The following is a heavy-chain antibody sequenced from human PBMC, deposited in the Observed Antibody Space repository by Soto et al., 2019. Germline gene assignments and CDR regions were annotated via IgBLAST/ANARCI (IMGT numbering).Heavy chain of an antibody. CDR1: GYTFTSYA. D-gene: IGHD1-20*01. CDR2: INAGNGNT. Sequence: ASLKVSCKASGYTFTSYAMHWVRQAPGQRLEWMGWINAGNGNTKYSQKFQGRVTITRDTSASTAYMELSSLRSEDTAVCYCARGITLPTPLDYWGQGTLVTVSS. V-gene: IGHV1-3*01. CDR3: ARGITLPTPLDY. J-gene: IGHJ4*02.